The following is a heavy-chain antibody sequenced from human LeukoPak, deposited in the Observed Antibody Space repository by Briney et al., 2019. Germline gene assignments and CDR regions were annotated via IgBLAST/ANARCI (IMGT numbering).Heavy chain of an antibody. D-gene: IGHD5-12*01. CDR3: TREEIRVDYFDY. V-gene: IGHV3-48*03. J-gene: IGHJ4*02. CDR2: ISGSGVTM. Sequence: PGGSLRLSCAASGFTFSSYEMNWVRQAPGRGLEWVSYISGSGVTMYYADSVKGRFTISRDDSKNSLYLQMNSLRAEDTAVYYFTREEIRVDYFDYWGEGRLVTVSS. CDR1: GFTFSSYE.